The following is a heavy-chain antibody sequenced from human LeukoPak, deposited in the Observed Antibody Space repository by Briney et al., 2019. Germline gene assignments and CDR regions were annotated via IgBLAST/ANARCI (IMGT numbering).Heavy chain of an antibody. CDR3: AKLNSPRRHPVDTACDY. D-gene: IGHD5-18*01. CDR2: ISGSGGST. CDR1: GFTFSSYA. Sequence: PGGSLRLSCAASGFTFSSYAMSWVRQAPGKGLEWVSTISGSGGSTYYADSVKGRFTISRDNSKNTLYLQMNSLRAEDTAVYYCAKLNSPRRHPVDTACDYWGQGTLVTVSS. V-gene: IGHV3-23*01. J-gene: IGHJ4*02.